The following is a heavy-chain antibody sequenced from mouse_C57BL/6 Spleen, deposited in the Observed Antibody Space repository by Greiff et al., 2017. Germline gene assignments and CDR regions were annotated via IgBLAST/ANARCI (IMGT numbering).Heavy chain of an antibody. D-gene: IGHD1-1*01. CDR1: GYSITSGYY. J-gene: IGHJ4*01. Sequence: EVQLVESGPGLVKPSQSLSLTCSVTGYSITSGYYWNWIRQFPGNKLEWMGYISYDGSNNYNPSLKNRISITRDTSKNQFFLKLNSVTTEDTATYYCARGYYYGSSYDAMDYWGQGTSVTVSS. CDR3: ARGYYYGSSYDAMDY. V-gene: IGHV3-6*01. CDR2: ISYDGSN.